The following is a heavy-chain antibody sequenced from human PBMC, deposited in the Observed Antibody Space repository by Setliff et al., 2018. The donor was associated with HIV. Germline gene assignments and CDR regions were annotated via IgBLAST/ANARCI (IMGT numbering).Heavy chain of an antibody. Sequence: ASVKVSCKASGYTFTSYAMHWVRQAPGQRLEWMGWINAGNGNIRYSQKFQGRVTLTRDTSAKIAYMELSSLTSEDTAVYYCATDPTSRAYGSGSFGWLDPWGQGTLVTVSS. CDR2: INAGNGNI. CDR3: ATDPTSRAYGSGSFGWLDP. V-gene: IGHV1-3*01. D-gene: IGHD3-10*01. CDR1: GYTFTSYA. J-gene: IGHJ5*02.